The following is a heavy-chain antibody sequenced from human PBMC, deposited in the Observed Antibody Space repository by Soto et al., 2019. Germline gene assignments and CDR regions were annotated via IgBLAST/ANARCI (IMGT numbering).Heavy chain of an antibody. CDR1: GFNFSSYA. V-gene: IGHV3-64*01. CDR3: ARGQWLSPRFDY. Sequence: GAALKISCAASGFNFSSYAMHWVRQATGKGLEYVSAISSNGGSTYYANSVKGRFTISRDNSKNTLYLQMGSLRAEDMAVYYCARGQWLSPRFDYLGQGTLVTGSS. J-gene: IGHJ4*02. D-gene: IGHD6-19*01. CDR2: ISSNGGST.